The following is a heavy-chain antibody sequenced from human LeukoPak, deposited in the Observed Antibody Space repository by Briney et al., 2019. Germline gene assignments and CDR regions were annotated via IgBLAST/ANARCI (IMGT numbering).Heavy chain of an antibody. D-gene: IGHD3-22*01. Sequence: GASVKVPCKASGYTFTSYYIHWVRQAPGQGLEWMGIMNPSGGSTSYAQKFRGRVIMTGDTSTTTVYMEMSNLSSEDTAMYYCAKSRTTSSASSDYWGQGTLVTVSS. CDR1: GYTFTSYY. V-gene: IGHV1-46*01. J-gene: IGHJ4*02. CDR3: AKSRTTSSASSDY. CDR2: MNPSGGST.